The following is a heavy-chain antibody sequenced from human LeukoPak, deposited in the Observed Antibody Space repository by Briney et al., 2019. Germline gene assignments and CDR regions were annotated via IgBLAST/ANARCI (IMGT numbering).Heavy chain of an antibody. J-gene: IGHJ4*02. CDR3: AGGTRDSGLK. CDR1: AFTFSTYR. CDR2: ISSSGSAI. V-gene: IGHV3-48*04. D-gene: IGHD6-19*01. Sequence: GGSLRLSCAASAFTFSTYRMNWVRQAPGKGLQWVSYISSSGSAIYYADSVKGRFTISRDNAKSSLYLQMNSLRAEDTAVYYCAGGTRDSGLKWGPGTSVTVSS.